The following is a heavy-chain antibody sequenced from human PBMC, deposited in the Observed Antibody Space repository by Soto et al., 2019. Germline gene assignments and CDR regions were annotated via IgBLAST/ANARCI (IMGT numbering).Heavy chain of an antibody. CDR2: INEDGSTT. CDR1: GFTFSRYW. D-gene: IGHD3-10*01. J-gene: IGHJ4*02. V-gene: IGHV3-74*01. CDR3: AKGGDYGNYFDY. Sequence: GGSLRLSCAASGFTFSRYWMHWVRQVPGKGLVWVSRINEDGSTTTYADSVKDRFTISRDNAKNTLYLQMNSLRVEDTAVYYCAKGGDYGNYFDYWGQGSLVTVSS.